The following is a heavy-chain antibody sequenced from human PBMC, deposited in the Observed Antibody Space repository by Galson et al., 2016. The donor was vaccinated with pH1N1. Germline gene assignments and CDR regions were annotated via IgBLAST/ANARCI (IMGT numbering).Heavy chain of an antibody. CDR3: ARGGVSVAAVFDL. Sequence: SLRLSCAASGFSFSDYYMSWVRQAPGKGLEWVSYIRSSRRDKNYADSVKGRFSISRDNAKNLLFLQMNSLRAEDTAVYYCARGGVSVAAVFDLWGQGALVTVSP. V-gene: IGHV3-11*06. J-gene: IGHJ4*02. CDR1: GFSFSDYY. CDR2: IRSSRRDK. D-gene: IGHD6-19*01.